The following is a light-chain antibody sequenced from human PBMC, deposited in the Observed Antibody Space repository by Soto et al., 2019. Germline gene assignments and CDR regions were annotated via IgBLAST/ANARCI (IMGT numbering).Light chain of an antibody. CDR1: QSVSSTY. V-gene: IGKV3-20*01. Sequence: ETVLLQSPGTLSLSPGARAILSCRASQSVSSTYLAWYQQKPGQAPRLLIYGASSRATGIPDRFSGSGSGTDFTLTISSLQPEDFATYYCKQANSFPLTVGGGNKVDIK. CDR2: GAS. CDR3: KQANSFPLT. J-gene: IGKJ4*01.